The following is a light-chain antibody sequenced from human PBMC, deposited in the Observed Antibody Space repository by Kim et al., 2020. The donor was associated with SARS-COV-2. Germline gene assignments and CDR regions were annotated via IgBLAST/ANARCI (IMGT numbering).Light chain of an antibody. J-gene: IGKJ2*01. Sequence: SPGERATLSCRASQSVTSNYLAWYQQRPGQAPRLLIYGASNRATGIPARFSGSGSGTDFTLTISRLEPEDFAVYYCQQYGASPQTFGQGTKVDIK. CDR3: QQYGASPQT. CDR2: GAS. V-gene: IGKV3-20*01. CDR1: QSVTSNY.